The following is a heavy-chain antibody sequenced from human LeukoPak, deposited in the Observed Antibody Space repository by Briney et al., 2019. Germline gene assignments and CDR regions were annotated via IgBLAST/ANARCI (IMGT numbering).Heavy chain of an antibody. Sequence: GASVKVSCKASGGTFSSYAISWVRQAPGPGLEWMGGIIPIFGTADYAKKSQGRVTFTADESTSTAYREPSSLRCEDTAVYYCVREGVRSSCYDDGGQGTLVTVSS. V-gene: IGHV1-69*13. J-gene: IGHJ4*02. CDR1: GGTFSSYA. CDR3: VREGVRSSCYDD. CDR2: IIPIFGTA. D-gene: IGHD6-13*01.